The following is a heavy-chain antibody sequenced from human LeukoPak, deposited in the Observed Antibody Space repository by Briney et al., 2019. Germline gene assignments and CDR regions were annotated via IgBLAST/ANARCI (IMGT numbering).Heavy chain of an antibody. CDR1: GFTFSNYY. V-gene: IGHV3-11*04. CDR2: ISSSGSTI. Sequence: GGSLRLSCAASGFTFSNYYMSWIRQAPGKGLEWVSYISSSGSTIYYADSVKGRFTISRDNAKNSLYLQMNSLRAEDTAVYYCARGPMVRGVIMGSLSNDAFDIWGQGTMVTVSS. D-gene: IGHD3-10*01. J-gene: IGHJ3*02. CDR3: ARGPMVRGVIMGSLSNDAFDI.